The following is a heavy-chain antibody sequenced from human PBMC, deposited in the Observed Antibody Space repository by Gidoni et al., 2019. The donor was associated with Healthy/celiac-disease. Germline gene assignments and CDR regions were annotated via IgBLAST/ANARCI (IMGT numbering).Heavy chain of an antibody. CDR1: GSTCSSYS. J-gene: IGHJ6*02. Sequence: EVQLVEAGGGLCKPGGARRRTGAAAGSTCSSYSMNWGRQAPGKGRGWFSSIRSSCRYISYSDSVKGRFTISRDNAKNSLYLQMNSLRAEDTAVYYCARDRAARMYYYGMDVWGQGTTVTVSS. CDR2: IRSSCRYI. D-gene: IGHD6-6*01. V-gene: IGHV3-21*01. CDR3: ARDRAARMYYYGMDV.